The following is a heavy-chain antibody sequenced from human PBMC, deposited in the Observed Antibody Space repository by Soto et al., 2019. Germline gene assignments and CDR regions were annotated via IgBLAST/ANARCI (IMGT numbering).Heavy chain of an antibody. CDR2: INAGNGNT. CDR3: ARDKNPIAAAGTSWFDP. J-gene: IGHJ5*02. V-gene: IGHV1-3*01. D-gene: IGHD6-13*01. CDR1: GYSFTTYA. Sequence: GASVKVSCKASGYSFTTYAMHWVRQAPGQRLEWMGWINAGNGNTKFSQKFQGRVTITRDTSANTAYMELSSLRSEDTAVYYCARDKNPIAAAGTSWFDPWGQGTLVTVSS.